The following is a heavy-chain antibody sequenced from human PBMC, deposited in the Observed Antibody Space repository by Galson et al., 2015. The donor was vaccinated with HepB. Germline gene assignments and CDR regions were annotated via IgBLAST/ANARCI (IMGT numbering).Heavy chain of an antibody. Sequence: SETLSLTCAVYGESLSGNYWAWIRQPLGKGLEWIGEINHRGSSNTNPSLESRVTISVDASKNQFSLSLTSVTAADTAVYYCTRARPCNPWGQGTRVTVSS. V-gene: IGHV4-34*05. CDR1: GESLSGNY. CDR3: TRARPCNP. D-gene: IGHD2-8*01. J-gene: IGHJ5*02. CDR2: INHRGSS.